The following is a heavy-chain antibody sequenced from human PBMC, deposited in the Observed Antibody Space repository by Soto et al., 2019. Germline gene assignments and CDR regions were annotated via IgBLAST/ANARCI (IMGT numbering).Heavy chain of an antibody. CDR1: GYSFTSYW. Sequence: PGESLKISCKGSGYSFTSYWISWVRQMPGKGLEWMGRIDPSDSYTNYSPSFQGHVTISADKSISTAYLQWSSLKASGTAMYYCARQYSKFIAVSPMDVWGQGTMVTVSS. CDR3: ARQYSKFIAVSPMDV. J-gene: IGHJ6*02. V-gene: IGHV5-10-1*01. CDR2: IDPSDSYT. D-gene: IGHD6-19*01.